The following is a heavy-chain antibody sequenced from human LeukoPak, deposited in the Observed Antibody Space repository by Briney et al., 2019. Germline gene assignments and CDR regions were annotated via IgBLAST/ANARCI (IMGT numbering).Heavy chain of an antibody. D-gene: IGHD3-22*01. J-gene: IGHJ4*02. CDR3: AREGYDSSGYYYGSPYYFDY. Sequence: GASVKVSCKASGYTFTSYYMHWVRQAPGQGLEWMGIINPSGGSTSYAQKFQGRVTMTRDTSTSTVYMELRSLRSDDTAVYYCAREGYDSSGYYYGSPYYFDYWGQGTLVTVSS. CDR1: GYTFTSYY. CDR2: INPSGGST. V-gene: IGHV1-46*01.